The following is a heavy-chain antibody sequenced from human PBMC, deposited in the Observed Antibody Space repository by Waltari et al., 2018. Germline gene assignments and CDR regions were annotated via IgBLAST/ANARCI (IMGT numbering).Heavy chain of an antibody. CDR3: ARTGVWFGELSIRRTYFDY. J-gene: IGHJ4*02. V-gene: IGHV4-61*02. CDR2: IYTSGST. CDR1: GGSISSGSYY. Sequence: QVQLQESGPGLVKPSQTLSLTCTVSGGSISSGSYYWSWIRQPAGKGLEWIGRIYTSGSTNYNPSLKSRVTISVDTSKNQFSLKLSSVTAADTAVYYCARTGVWFGELSIRRTYFDYWGQGTLVTVSS. D-gene: IGHD3-10*01.